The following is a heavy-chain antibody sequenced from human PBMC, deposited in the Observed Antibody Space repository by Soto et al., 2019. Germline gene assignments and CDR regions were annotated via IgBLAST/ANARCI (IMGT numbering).Heavy chain of an antibody. CDR1: GSLSDDVA. V-gene: IGHV3-49*03. J-gene: IGHJ4*02. D-gene: IGHD1-26*01. CDR2: IRKQSYQEPT. CDR3: SGAESPDTAYFSLY. Sequence: GSRRLARTGSGSLSDDVAIKWIRQASGKGLEWVGLIRKQSYQEPTEYAAAVKGRFTISRDTSNGIAYLQMNSPNIEDSAVYYCSGAESPDTAYFSLYCGQGT.